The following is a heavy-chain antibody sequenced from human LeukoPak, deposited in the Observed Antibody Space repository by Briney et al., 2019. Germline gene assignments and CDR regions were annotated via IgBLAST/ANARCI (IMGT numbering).Heavy chain of an antibody. V-gene: IGHV3-23*01. Sequence: PGGSLRLSCAASGFTFSSYAMSWVRQAPGKGLEWVSSITGSSASTYYADSVKGRFTISRDNSKNTLYLQMNGLRAEDTAVYFCAKLDYYDTHWGQGTLVTVSS. CDR1: GFTFSSYA. CDR3: AKLDYYDTH. D-gene: IGHD3-22*01. J-gene: IGHJ4*02. CDR2: ITGSSAST.